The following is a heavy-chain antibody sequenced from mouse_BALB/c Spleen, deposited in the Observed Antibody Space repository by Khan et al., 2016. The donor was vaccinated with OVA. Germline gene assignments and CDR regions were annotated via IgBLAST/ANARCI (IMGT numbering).Heavy chain of an antibody. CDR1: GYTFTSYT. Sequence: QVQLKESGAELARPGASVKMSCKASGYTFTSYTMHWVKQRPGQGLEWIGYINPSNTYTNYNQKFKDKATLTADKSSNTAYMQRSSPTSEDSAVYYCVRSGAYYRYDGYFDVWGAGTTVTVSS. CDR2: INPSNTYT. V-gene: IGHV1-4*01. D-gene: IGHD2-14*01. CDR3: VRSGAYYRYDGYFDV. J-gene: IGHJ1*01.